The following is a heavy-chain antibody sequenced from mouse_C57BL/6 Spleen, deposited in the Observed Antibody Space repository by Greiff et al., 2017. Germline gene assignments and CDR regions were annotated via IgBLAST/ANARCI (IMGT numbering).Heavy chain of an antibody. Sequence: QVQLQQSGPELVKPGASVKLSCKASGYTFTSYDINWVKQRPGQGLAWIGWIYPRDGSTKYNEKFKGKATLTVDTSSSTAYMGLHSLTSEDSAVYFSVTAYYAMDYGGQGTSVTVAS. CDR1: GYTFTSYD. D-gene: IGHD2-1*01. CDR3: VTAYYAMDY. V-gene: IGHV1-85*01. CDR2: IYPRDGST. J-gene: IGHJ4*01.